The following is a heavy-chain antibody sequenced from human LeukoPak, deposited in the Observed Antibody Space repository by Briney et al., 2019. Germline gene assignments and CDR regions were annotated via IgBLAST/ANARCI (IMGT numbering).Heavy chain of an antibody. D-gene: IGHD3-10*01. CDR2: ISSSSSYI. CDR3: ARDNVYGSGSYSGVDY. V-gene: IGHV3-21*01. Sequence: DGVPLTPRKGLEWVSSISSSSSYIYYADSVKGRFTISRDNAKNSLHLKMNSLRAEDTAVYYCARDNVYGSGSYSGVDYWGQGTLVTVSS. J-gene: IGHJ4*02.